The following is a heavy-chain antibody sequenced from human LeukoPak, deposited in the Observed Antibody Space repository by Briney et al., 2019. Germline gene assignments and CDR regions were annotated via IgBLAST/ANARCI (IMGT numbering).Heavy chain of an antibody. Sequence: ASVKVSCKASGYTFTGYYMHWVRQAPGQGLEWMGWINPNSGGTYYAQKFQGRVTMTRDTSISTAYMELSSLRSEDTAVYYCARAPKLWFGELLLPDYWGQGTLVTVSS. CDR1: GYTFTGYY. V-gene: IGHV1-2*02. CDR2: INPNSGGT. D-gene: IGHD3-10*01. J-gene: IGHJ4*02. CDR3: ARAPKLWFGELLLPDY.